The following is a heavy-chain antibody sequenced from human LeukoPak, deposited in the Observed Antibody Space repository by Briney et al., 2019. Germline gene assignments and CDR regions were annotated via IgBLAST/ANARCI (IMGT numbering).Heavy chain of an antibody. Sequence: LETLSLTCTVSGGSISGYYWSWIRQPPGKGLEWIGYIYYSGSTNYNPSLKSRVTISVDTSKNQFSLKLSSVTAADTAVYYCAREVLAGVVDYWGQGTLVTVSS. CDR2: IYYSGST. V-gene: IGHV4-59*01. J-gene: IGHJ4*02. CDR3: AREVLAGVVDY. CDR1: GGSISGYY. D-gene: IGHD3-10*01.